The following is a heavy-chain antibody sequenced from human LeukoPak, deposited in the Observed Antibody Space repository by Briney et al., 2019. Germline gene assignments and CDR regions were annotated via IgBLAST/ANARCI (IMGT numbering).Heavy chain of an antibody. CDR2: IYPGDSDT. J-gene: IGHJ4*02. Sequence: GESLKISCKGSGYSFTSYWIGWVRQMPGKGLEWMGIIYPGDSDTRYSPSFQGQVTISADKSISKAYMELSSLRSEDTAVYYCARRLPGEMATSDLDYWGQGTLVTVSS. V-gene: IGHV5-51*01. CDR3: ARRLPGEMATSDLDY. D-gene: IGHD5-24*01. CDR1: GYSFTSYW.